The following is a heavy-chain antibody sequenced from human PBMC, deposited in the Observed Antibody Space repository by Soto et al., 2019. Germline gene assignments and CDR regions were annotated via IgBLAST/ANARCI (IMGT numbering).Heavy chain of an antibody. CDR1: GGSISSDSYY. Sequence: QLQLQESGPGLVKPSEILSLTCTVSGGSISSDSYYWGWIRQPPGKGLEWIGSISYSGSTYYNPSLKSRLTLSVDTSKNQFSLKLSSVTAADTAVYYCARFWPPPDYNTLTVYSDAFDYWGQGTLVTVSS. CDR3: ARFWPPPDYNTLTVYSDAFDY. V-gene: IGHV4-39*01. J-gene: IGHJ4*02. D-gene: IGHD3-9*01. CDR2: ISYSGST.